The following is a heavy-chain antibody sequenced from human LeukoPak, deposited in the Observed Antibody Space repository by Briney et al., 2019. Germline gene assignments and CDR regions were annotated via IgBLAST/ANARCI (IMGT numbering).Heavy chain of an antibody. V-gene: IGHV4-39*01. Sequence: SETLSLTCTVSGASISTSPYYWGWLRQPPGKGLEWVGIIHYTGTTYYNPSLQRRATMPDTTSNNQFFLKVNSMTAAPTAVYLCARYDYFRRDQGGGNWFDPWGQGTLVTVSS. J-gene: IGHJ5*02. D-gene: IGHD3-10*01. CDR2: IHYTGTT. CDR3: ARYDYFRRDQGGGNWFDP. CDR1: GASISTSPYY.